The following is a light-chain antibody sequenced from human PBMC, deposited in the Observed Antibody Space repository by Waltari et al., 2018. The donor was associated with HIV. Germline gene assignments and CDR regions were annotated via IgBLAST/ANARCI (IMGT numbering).Light chain of an antibody. V-gene: IGLV2-8*01. CDR1: SSDVGGYNY. Sequence: QSALTQPPSASGSPGQSVTISCTGTSSDVGGYNYVSCYQQHPGKAPKLMIYEVNKRPSGVPDRFSGSKSGNTASLTVSGLQAEDEADYYCSSYAGSNNRVFGGGTKLTVL. J-gene: IGLJ2*01. CDR2: EVN. CDR3: SSYAGSNNRV.